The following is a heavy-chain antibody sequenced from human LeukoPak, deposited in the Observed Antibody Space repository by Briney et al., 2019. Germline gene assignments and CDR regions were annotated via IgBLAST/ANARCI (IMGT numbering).Heavy chain of an antibody. Sequence: GGSLRLSCAASGFTFSSYSMNWVRQAPGKGLEWVSYISSSNSTIYYADSVKGRFTISRDNAKNSLYLQMNSLRAEDTAVYYCARNGDYLIDYWGQGTLVTVSS. J-gene: IGHJ4*02. CDR3: ARNGDYLIDY. CDR2: ISSSNSTI. D-gene: IGHD4-17*01. V-gene: IGHV3-48*01. CDR1: GFTFSSYS.